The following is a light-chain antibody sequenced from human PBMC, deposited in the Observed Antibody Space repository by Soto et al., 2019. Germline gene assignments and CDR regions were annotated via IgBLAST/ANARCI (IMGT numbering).Light chain of an antibody. CDR2: DVS. CDR1: SSDVGGYNY. V-gene: IGLV2-14*01. J-gene: IGLJ1*01. Sequence: QSVLTQPASVSGSPGQSITISCTGTSSDVGGYNYVSWYQQHPGKAPKLMIYDVSNRPSGVSNRFSGSKSGNTASLTISGLQAEDEADYYCSSYTSSSTPYVCGTGTGSPS. CDR3: SSYTSSSTPYV.